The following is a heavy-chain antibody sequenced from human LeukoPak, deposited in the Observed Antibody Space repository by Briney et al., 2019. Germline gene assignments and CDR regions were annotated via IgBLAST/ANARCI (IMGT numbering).Heavy chain of an antibody. D-gene: IGHD1-1*01. CDR1: GFTFSSYE. CDR2: ISSSGSTI. J-gene: IGHJ6*03. Sequence: PGGSLRLSCAASGFTFSSYEMNWVRQAPGKGLEWVSYISSSGSTIYYADSVKGRFTISRDNSKNTLYLQMNSLRAEDTAVYYCAKGGGGLERRRYYYYYMDVWGKGTTVTVSS. V-gene: IGHV3-48*03. CDR3: AKGGGGLERRRYYYYYMDV.